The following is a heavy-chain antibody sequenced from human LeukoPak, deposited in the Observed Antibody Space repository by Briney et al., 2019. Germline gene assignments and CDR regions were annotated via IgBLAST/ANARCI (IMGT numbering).Heavy chain of an antibody. V-gene: IGHV4-39*07. Sequence: PSETLSLTCTVSGGSISSSSYYWGWIRQPPGKGLEWIGSIYYSGSTYYNPSLKSRVTISVDTSKNQFSLKLSSVTAADTAVYYCARGEWLRFSPVPFDYWGQRTLVTVPS. J-gene: IGHJ4*02. CDR2: IYYSGST. CDR1: GGSISSSSYY. D-gene: IGHD5-12*01. CDR3: ARGEWLRFSPVPFDY.